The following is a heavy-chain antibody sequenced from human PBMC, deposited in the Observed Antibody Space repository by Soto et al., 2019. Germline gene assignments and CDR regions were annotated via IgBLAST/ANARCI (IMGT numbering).Heavy chain of an antibody. V-gene: IGHV6-1*01. CDR3: AKGDNLGPKTGYAFDP. Sequence: SQTLSLTCAISGDSVSSNTASWNWIRQSPSRGLEWLGRTYFRSKWYNDYAVSVKSRIIIDPDTSNNQFSLQLNSVTPEDTAVYFCAKGDNLGPKTGYAFDPWGQGIMVAVSS. CDR2: TYFRSKWYN. J-gene: IGHJ5*02. D-gene: IGHD5-12*01. CDR1: GDSVSSNTAS.